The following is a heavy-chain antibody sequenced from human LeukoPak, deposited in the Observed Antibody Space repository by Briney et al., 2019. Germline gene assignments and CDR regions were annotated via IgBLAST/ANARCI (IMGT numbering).Heavy chain of an antibody. CDR2: IWYGGSNK. Sequence: PGGSLRLSCAASGFTFSSYGMHWVRQAPGKGLEWVAVIWYGGSNKYYADSVKGRFTISRDNSKNTLYLQMNSLRAEDTAVYYCAKGAENSSSPYVGDAFDIWGQGTMVTVSS. D-gene: IGHD6-6*01. CDR3: AKGAENSSSPYVGDAFDI. J-gene: IGHJ3*02. V-gene: IGHV3-30*02. CDR1: GFTFSSYG.